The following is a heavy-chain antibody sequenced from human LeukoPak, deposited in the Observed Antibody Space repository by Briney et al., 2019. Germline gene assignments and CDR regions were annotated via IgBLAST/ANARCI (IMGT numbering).Heavy chain of an antibody. J-gene: IGHJ5*02. CDR2: IHYSGIS. Sequence: SETLSLTCTVSGGSISSYYWSWIRQPPQKGLEWIGYIHYSGISNSNPSLRSRVTVSVDTSKNQFSLKLRSVTAADTAVYYCAKSYDTLTPAPHDPWGQGILVTVSS. CDR1: GGSISSYY. D-gene: IGHD3-9*01. V-gene: IGHV4-59*01. CDR3: AKSYDTLTPAPHDP.